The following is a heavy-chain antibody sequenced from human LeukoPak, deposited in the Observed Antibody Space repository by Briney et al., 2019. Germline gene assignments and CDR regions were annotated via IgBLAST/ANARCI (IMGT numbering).Heavy chain of an antibody. V-gene: IGHV3-7*01. D-gene: IGHD6-25*01. CDR1: GFTFSRYW. CDR3: ARWGSELPDDAFDI. CDR2: IRQDGSEK. J-gene: IGHJ3*02. Sequence: GGSLRLSCAASGFTFSRYWMSWVRQAPGKGLEWVANIRQDGSEKHYLDSVKGRITISRDNAKNSLYLQMNSHRVEDTAVYFCARWGSELPDDAFDIWGQGTMVTVSS.